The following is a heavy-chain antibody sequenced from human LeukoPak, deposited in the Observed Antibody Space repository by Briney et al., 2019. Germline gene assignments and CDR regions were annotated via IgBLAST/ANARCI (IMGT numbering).Heavy chain of an antibody. Sequence: HPGGSLRLSCAASVFTFSSYGMHWVRQAPGKGLEWVAVISYDGSNKYYADSVKGRFTISRDNSKNTLYLQMNSLRAEDTAVYYCAKDPFLGSGSYSYYYYGMDVWGKGTTVTVSS. V-gene: IGHV3-30*18. D-gene: IGHD3-10*01. CDR3: AKDPFLGSGSYSYYYYGMDV. J-gene: IGHJ6*04. CDR2: ISYDGSNK. CDR1: VFTFSSYG.